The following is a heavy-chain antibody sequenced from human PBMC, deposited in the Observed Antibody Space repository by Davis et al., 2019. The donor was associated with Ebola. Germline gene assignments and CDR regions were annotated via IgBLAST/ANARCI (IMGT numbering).Heavy chain of an antibody. CDR2: IIPIFGTA. D-gene: IGHD6-19*01. CDR1: GGTFSSYA. V-gene: IGHV1-69*13. CDR3: ASLAVAGTGNNWFDP. J-gene: IGHJ5*02. Sequence: AASVKVSCKASGGTFSSYAISWVRQAPGQGLEWMGGIIPIFGTANYAQKFQGRVTITADESTSTAYMELSSLRSEDTAMYYCASLAVAGTGNNWFDPWGQGTLVTVSS.